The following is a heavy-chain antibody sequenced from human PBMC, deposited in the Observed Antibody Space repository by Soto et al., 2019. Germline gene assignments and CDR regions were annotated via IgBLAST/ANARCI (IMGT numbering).Heavy chain of an antibody. Sequence: SETLSLTCTVSGGSISSYYWSWIRQPPGKGLEWIGYIYYSGSTNYNPSLKSRVTISVDTSKNQFSLKLSSVTAADTAVYYCARQRKDWNYEKFDYWGQGTLVTVSS. V-gene: IGHV4-59*08. CDR2: IYYSGST. CDR1: GGSISSYY. CDR3: ARQRKDWNYEKFDY. J-gene: IGHJ4*02. D-gene: IGHD1-7*01.